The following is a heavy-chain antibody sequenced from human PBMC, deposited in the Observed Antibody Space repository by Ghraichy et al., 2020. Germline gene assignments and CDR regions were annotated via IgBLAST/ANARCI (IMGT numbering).Heavy chain of an antibody. CDR1: GGSISSANW. D-gene: IGHD6-6*01. Sequence: SETLSLTCDVSGGSISSANWWSWVRQPPGKGLEWIAEIYLGGSTNYDPSLEHRVSISIDNSKNQFSLELNSVTAADTAVYYCARHLAPPGTRGFDVWGQGRLVTFSS. CDR3: ARHLAPPGTRGFDV. CDR2: IYLGGST. J-gene: IGHJ3*01. V-gene: IGHV4-4*02.